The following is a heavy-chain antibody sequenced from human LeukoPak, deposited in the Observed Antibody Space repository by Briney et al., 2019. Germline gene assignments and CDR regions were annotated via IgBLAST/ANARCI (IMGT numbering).Heavy chain of an antibody. CDR1: GGSFSGYY. Sequence: SGTLSLTCAVYGGSFSGYYWSWIRQPPGKGLEWIGEINHSGSTNYNPSLKSRVTISVDTSKNQFSLKLSSVTAADTAVYYCARGADYDFWSGYSEYFQHWGQGTLVTVSS. D-gene: IGHD3-3*01. CDR2: INHSGST. J-gene: IGHJ1*01. V-gene: IGHV4-34*01. CDR3: ARGADYDFWSGYSEYFQH.